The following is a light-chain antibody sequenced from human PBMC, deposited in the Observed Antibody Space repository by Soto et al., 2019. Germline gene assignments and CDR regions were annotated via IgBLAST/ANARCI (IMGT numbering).Light chain of an antibody. V-gene: IGLV2-14*01. CDR1: SSDVGGYNY. CDR2: EVT. Sequence: QSALTQPASVSGSPGQSITISCTGNSSDVGGYNYVSWYQQHPGKAPKLIIYEVTNRPSGVSNRFSASKSDNTASLTISGLQAEDEADYYCNSYTTSSTLVFGGGTKLTVL. J-gene: IGLJ2*01. CDR3: NSYTTSSTLV.